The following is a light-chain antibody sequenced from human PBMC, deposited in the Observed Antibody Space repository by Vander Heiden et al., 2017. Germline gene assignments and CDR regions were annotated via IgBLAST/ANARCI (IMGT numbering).Light chain of an antibody. CDR1: NIATRS. CDR2: DDN. V-gene: IGLV3-21*02. Sequence: SYVLTQPPSASVPPGQTARISCGGNNIATRSLHWYRQKPGQAPVVVYDDNDWPSGIPERFSGFKSGNTATLTISRVEAGDEADYYCQVWGVSSDHPVVFGGGTKLTVL. J-gene: IGLJ2*01. CDR3: QVWGVSSDHPVV.